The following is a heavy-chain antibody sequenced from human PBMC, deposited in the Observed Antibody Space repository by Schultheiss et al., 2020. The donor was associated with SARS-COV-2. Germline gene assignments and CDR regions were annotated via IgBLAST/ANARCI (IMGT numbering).Heavy chain of an antibody. J-gene: IGHJ6*03. D-gene: IGHD2-2*01. Sequence: GESLKISCAASGFTFSSYAMSWVRQAPGKGLEWLSYISSSGSTIHYADSVKGRFTISRDNAKNSVYLQMNSLRAEDTAVYYCARDIVVVPAATSGYMDVWGKGTTVTVSS. CDR3: ARDIVVVPAATSGYMDV. CDR1: GFTFSSYA. V-gene: IGHV3-48*04. CDR2: ISSSGSTI.